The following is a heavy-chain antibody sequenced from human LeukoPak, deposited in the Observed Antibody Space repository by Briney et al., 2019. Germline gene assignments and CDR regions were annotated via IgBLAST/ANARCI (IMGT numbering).Heavy chain of an antibody. D-gene: IGHD3-22*01. CDR1: GFTFSSYS. V-gene: IGHV3-48*04. Sequence: GGSLRLSCAASGFTFSSYSMNWVRQAPGKGLEWVSYISSSGSTIYYADSVKGRFTISRDNAKNSLYLQMNSLRAEDTAVYYCARGGSSGYYYYYYYMDVWGKGTTVTVSS. CDR3: ARGGSSGYYYYYYYMDV. CDR2: ISSSGSTI. J-gene: IGHJ6*03.